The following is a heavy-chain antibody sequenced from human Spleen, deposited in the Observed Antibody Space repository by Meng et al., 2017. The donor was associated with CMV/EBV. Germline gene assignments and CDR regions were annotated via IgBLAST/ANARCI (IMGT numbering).Heavy chain of an antibody. D-gene: IGHD6-19*01. CDR1: GGTFSSYA. CDR2: MNPNSGNT. V-gene: IGHV1-8*02. Sequence: ASVKVSCKASGGTFSSYAISWVRQAPGQGLEWMGWMNPNSGNTGYAQKFQGRVTMTRNTSISTAYMEPSSLRSEDTAVYYCARGRTRPRYSSGWYSLDYWGQGTLVTVSS. CDR3: ARGRTRPRYSSGWYSLDY. J-gene: IGHJ4*02.